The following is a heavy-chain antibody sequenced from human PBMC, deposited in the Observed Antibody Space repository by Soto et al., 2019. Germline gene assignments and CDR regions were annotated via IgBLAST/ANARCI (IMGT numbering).Heavy chain of an antibody. Sequence: SVKVSCKASGYTFTSYYMHWVRQAPGQGLDWMGIINPSGGSTSYAQKFKGRVTMTRDPSTSTVYMELSSLRSEDTAVSYCARGRQRVLRYFDWADPYYPYYGMDVWGQGNTVTV. D-gene: IGHD3-9*01. CDR1: GYTFTSYY. J-gene: IGHJ6*02. V-gene: IGHV1-46*01. CDR3: ARGRQRVLRYFDWADPYYPYYGMDV. CDR2: INPSGGST.